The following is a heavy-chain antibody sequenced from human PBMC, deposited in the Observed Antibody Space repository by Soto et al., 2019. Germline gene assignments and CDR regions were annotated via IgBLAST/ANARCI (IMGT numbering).Heavy chain of an antibody. Sequence: PSETLSLTCAVSGDSISSSKWWSWVRQPPGKGLEWIGEIYHSGTTTYNPSLKSRVIISVDKSKNQFSLKVTSVTYADTAVYFCARRYGVYFDYWGQGTLVTVSS. V-gene: IGHV4-4*02. D-gene: IGHD4-17*01. CDR3: ARRYGVYFDY. CDR1: GDSISSSKW. CDR2: IYHSGTT. J-gene: IGHJ4*02.